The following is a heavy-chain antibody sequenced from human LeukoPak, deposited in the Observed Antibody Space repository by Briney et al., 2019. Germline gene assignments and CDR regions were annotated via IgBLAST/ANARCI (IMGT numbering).Heavy chain of an antibody. J-gene: IGHJ4*02. CDR2: IQYDGSKK. V-gene: IGHV3-30*02. CDR3: AKGGSGSYFHSFDY. D-gene: IGHD1-26*01. CDR1: GFTFSSNG. Sequence: GGSLRLSCVASGFTFSSNGMHWVRQAPGKGLEWVTFIQYDGSKKYYADSVKGRFTISRDNSKNTLYLQMNSLRAEDTAVYYCAKGGSGSYFHSFDYWGQGTLVTVSS.